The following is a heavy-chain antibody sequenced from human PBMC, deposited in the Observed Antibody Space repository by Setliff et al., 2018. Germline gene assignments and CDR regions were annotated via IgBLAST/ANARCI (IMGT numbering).Heavy chain of an antibody. CDR3: ARTCSGSGCYAGLES. V-gene: IGHV3-21*01. D-gene: IGHD2-15*01. J-gene: IGHJ4*02. CDR2: ISVNSNYI. CDR1: GFNFHVYT. Sequence: GGSLRLSCVASGFNFHVYTMEWVRQAPGKGLEWVSSISVNSNYIYKADSLKGRLTVSRDNAKNSLYLQMDSLTAEDTAVYYCARTCSGSGCYAGLESWGQGTPVTVS.